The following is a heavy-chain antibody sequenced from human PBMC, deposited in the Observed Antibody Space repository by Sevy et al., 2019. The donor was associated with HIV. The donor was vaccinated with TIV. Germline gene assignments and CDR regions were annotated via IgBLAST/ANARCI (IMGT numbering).Heavy chain of an antibody. CDR2: ISWKSDNI. CDR1: GFTFDDYA. V-gene: IGHV3-9*01. D-gene: IGHD5-12*01. Sequence: GGYLRLSCAASGFTFDDYAMQWVRQGPGKGLEWVARISWKSDNIGYADSVKGRFTISRDNAKNSLYLQMNSLRDEDTALYYCAGAHHYASSGYGFDYWGQGTLVTVSS. J-gene: IGHJ4*02. CDR3: AGAHHYASSGYGFDY.